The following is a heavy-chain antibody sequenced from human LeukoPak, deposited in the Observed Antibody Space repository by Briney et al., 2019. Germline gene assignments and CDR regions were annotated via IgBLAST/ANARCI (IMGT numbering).Heavy chain of an antibody. V-gene: IGHV4-30-2*01. J-gene: IGHJ4*02. CDR3: ARTKALSFDS. Sequence: SETLSLTCAVSGGSISSGGYSWSWIRQPPGKGLEWIGYLYHSGSTYCNPSLKSRVAISVDRSNNQFSLNLTSLTAADTAVYFCARTKALSFDSWGQGTLVTVSS. CDR2: LYHSGST. CDR1: GGSISSGGYS.